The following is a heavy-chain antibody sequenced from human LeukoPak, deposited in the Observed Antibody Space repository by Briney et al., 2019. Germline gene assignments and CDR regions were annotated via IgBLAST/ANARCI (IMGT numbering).Heavy chain of an antibody. D-gene: IGHD2-2*01. Sequence: GGSLRLSCAASGFTFSSYSMNWVRQAPGKGLEWVSSISSSSSYIYYADSVKGRFTISRDNAKNSLYLQMNSLRAEDTAVYYCAGVPAAALNNWFDPWGQGTLVTVSS. CDR3: AGVPAAALNNWFDP. J-gene: IGHJ5*02. CDR1: GFTFSSYS. V-gene: IGHV3-21*01. CDR2: ISSSSSYI.